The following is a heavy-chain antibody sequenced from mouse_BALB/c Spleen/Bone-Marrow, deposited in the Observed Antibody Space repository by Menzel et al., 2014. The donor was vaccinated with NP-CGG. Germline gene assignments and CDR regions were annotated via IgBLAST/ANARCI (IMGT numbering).Heavy chain of an antibody. J-gene: IGHJ3*01. Sequence: VQVQQSGAELVKPGASVKLSCTASGFNIKDTYMHWVKQRPEQGLEWIERIDPANGNTKYDPKFQGKATITADTSSNTAYLQLGSLTSEDTAVYYCAFYYYGSSLFAYWGQGTLVTVSA. CDR3: AFYYYGSSLFAY. V-gene: IGHV14-3*02. CDR1: GFNIKDTY. D-gene: IGHD1-1*01. CDR2: IDPANGNT.